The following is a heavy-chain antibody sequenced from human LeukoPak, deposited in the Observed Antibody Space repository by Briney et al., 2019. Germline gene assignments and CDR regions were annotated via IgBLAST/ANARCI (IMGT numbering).Heavy chain of an antibody. D-gene: IGHD3-22*01. J-gene: IGHJ4*02. CDR2: INAYNGNT. CDR1: GYTFTSYG. V-gene: IGHV1-18*01. Sequence: ASVKVSCKASGYTFTSYGISWVRQDPGQGLEWMGWINAYNGNTNYAQKLQGRVTMTTDTSTSTAYMELRSLRSDDTAVYYCGRDAASQSYYYVSSGYYYDYWGQGTLVTVSS. CDR3: GRDAASQSYYYVSSGYYYDY.